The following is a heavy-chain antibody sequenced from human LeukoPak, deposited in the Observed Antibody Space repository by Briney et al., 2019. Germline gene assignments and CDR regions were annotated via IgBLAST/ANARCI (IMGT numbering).Heavy chain of an antibody. CDR2: INLDGSVK. D-gene: IGHD6-19*01. CDR1: GFLFSDYW. Sequence: GGSLRLSCAVSGFLFSDYWMGWLRQAPGKGLECVANINLDGSVKNYLDSVKGRFIISRDNAKNSLYLQLNSLSPDDTAIYYCARDGWRYLLDLWGQGTLVTVSS. J-gene: IGHJ5*02. V-gene: IGHV3-7*01. CDR3: ARDGWRYLLDL.